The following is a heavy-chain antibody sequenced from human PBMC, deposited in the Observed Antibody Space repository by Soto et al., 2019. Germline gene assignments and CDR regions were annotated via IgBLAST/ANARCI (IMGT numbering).Heavy chain of an antibody. J-gene: IGHJ4*02. V-gene: IGHV1-18*04. Sequence: QVQLVQSGAEVRKPGASVKVSCKASGYTFTHYGISWVRQAPGQGLEWMGWISAYNGDTNYAQKFQGRVTMTTDTYSSTVYIEVRSMRSDGTAVYYCATEAGSGSYNPEDSLGQGTLVTVST. CDR2: ISAYNGDT. CDR3: ATEAGSGSYNPEDS. CDR1: GYTFTHYG. D-gene: IGHD1-26*01.